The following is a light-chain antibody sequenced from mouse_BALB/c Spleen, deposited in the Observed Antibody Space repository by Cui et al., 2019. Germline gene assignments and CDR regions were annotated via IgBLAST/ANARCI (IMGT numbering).Light chain of an antibody. CDR3: KQRYSTPYT. V-gene: IGKV12-98*01. Sequence: DIQMTQSPASQSASLGESVTITCLASQTIGTWLAWYQQKPGKSPQLLIYAATSLAEGVPSRFSGSGSGTKFSFKMSSLQAEDFVSYYCKQRYSTPYTFGGGTKLEIK. CDR2: AAT. J-gene: IGKJ2*01. CDR1: QTIGTW.